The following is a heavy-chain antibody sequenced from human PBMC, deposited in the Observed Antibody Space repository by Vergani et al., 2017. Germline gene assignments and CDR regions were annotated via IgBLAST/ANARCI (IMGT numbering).Heavy chain of an antibody. CDR1: GYTFTDHY. Sequence: VQLVQSGAEVKKPVATMKISCKVSGYTFTDHYMHWVRQAPGQGLEWMGWINPNSGGTNYAQKFQGRVTMTRDTSINTAYMELSRLRSDDTAVYYCARVSEKGEYCSGSHCPYNYYGMDGGSQGTTVTVSS. J-gene: IGHJ6*02. V-gene: IGHV1-2*02. CDR3: ARVSEKGEYCSGSHCPYNYYGMDG. D-gene: IGHD3-10*01. CDR2: INPNSGGT.